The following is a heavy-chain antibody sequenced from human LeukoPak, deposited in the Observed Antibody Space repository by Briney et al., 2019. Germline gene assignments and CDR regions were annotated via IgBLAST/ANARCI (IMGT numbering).Heavy chain of an antibody. CDR1: GFTFSSYG. CDR3: TTLASGYDFDY. Sequence: GGSLRLSCAASGFTFSSYGMHWVRQAPGKGLERVGRIKSKTDGGTTDYAAPVKGRFTISRDDSKNTLYLQMNSLKTEDTAVYYCTTLASGYDFDYWGQGTLVTVSS. V-gene: IGHV3-15*01. J-gene: IGHJ4*02. D-gene: IGHD5-12*01. CDR2: IKSKTDGGTT.